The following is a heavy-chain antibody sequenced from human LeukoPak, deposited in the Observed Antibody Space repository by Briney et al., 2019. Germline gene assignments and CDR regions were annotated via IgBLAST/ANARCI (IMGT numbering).Heavy chain of an antibody. CDR2: SYTSGST. J-gene: IGHJ6*03. CDR3: ARVDYRNLSYYMDV. Sequence: SQTLSLICTVSGGPISSGSYYWSWTRQPAGKGLEWNGRSYTSGSTNYNRSLKSRVTISVDTSKNQFSLKLSSVTAADTAVYYCARVDYRNLSYYMDVWGKGPRSPSP. D-gene: IGHD3-16*01. CDR1: GGPISSGSYY. V-gene: IGHV4-61*02.